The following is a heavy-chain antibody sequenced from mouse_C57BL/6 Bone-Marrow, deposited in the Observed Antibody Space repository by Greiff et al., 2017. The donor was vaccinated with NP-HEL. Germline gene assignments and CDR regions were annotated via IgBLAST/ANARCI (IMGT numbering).Heavy chain of an antibody. J-gene: IGHJ2*01. CDR3: ARGDGYSHFDY. CDR1: GYAFTNYL. D-gene: IGHD2-3*01. Sequence: VQLVESGAELVRPGTSVKVSCKASGYAFTNYLIEWVKQRPGQGLEWIGVINPGSGGTNYNEKFKGKATLTADKSSSTAYMQLSSLTSEDAAVYFCARGDGYSHFDYWGQGTTLTVSS. V-gene: IGHV1-54*01. CDR2: INPGSGGT.